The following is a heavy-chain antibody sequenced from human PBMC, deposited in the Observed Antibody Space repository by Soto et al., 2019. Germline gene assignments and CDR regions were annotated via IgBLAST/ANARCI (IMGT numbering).Heavy chain of an antibody. CDR2: IKTKPDDGTI. D-gene: IGHD1-1*01. J-gene: IGHJ4*02. Sequence: GGSLRLSCAASGLIFSDVWMTWVRQAPGKGLEWVGRIKTKPDDGTIDYAAPVRGRFTISRDDSKDTLYLQMTSLTPDDTGVYYCTTSNLGVDFWGPGTLVTVSS. CDR3: TTSNLGVDF. CDR1: GLIFSDVW. V-gene: IGHV3-15*01.